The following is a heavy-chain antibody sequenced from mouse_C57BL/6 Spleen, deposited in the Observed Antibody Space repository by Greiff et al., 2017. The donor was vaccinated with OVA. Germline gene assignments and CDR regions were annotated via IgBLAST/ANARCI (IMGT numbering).Heavy chain of an antibody. V-gene: IGHV5-6*01. CDR1: GFTFSSYG. CDR3: ARHGYYAMDH. J-gene: IGHJ4*01. Sequence: EVKLVESGGDLVKPGGSLKLSCAASGFTFSSYGMSWVRQTPDKRLEWVATISSGGSYTYYPDSVKGRFTISRDNAKNTLYLQMSSLKSEDTAMYYCARHGYYAMDHWGQGTSVTVSS. CDR2: ISSGGSYT.